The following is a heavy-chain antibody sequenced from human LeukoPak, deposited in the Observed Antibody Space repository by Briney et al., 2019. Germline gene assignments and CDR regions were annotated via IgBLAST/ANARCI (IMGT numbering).Heavy chain of an antibody. CDR1: GYTFTGYY. J-gene: IGHJ4*02. CDR3: ARVGQPTDFVVVPAARSDLGMFDS. CDR2: INPNSGDT. V-gene: IGHV1-2*02. Sequence: GASVKVSCKTSGYTFTGYYIHWVRQAPGQGLEWMGWINPNSGDTKITQKFQGRVTLTRDTSISTAHMELTSLRADDTALYYCARVGQPTDFVVVPAARSDLGMFDSWGQGSLVTVSS. D-gene: IGHD2-2*01.